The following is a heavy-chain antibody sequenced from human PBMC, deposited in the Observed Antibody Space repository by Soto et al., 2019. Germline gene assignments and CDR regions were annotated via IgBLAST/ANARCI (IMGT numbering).Heavy chain of an antibody. V-gene: IGHV3-30*18. CDR2: ISYDGSNK. D-gene: IGHD3-10*01. Sequence: SLRLSCAASGFTFSSYGMHWVRQAPGKGLEWVAVISYDGSNKYYADSVKGRFTISRDNSKNTLYLQMNSLRAEDTAVYYCAKDHYYGSGQYYYGMDVWGQGTTVTVSS. CDR1: GFTFSSYG. CDR3: AKDHYYGSGQYYYGMDV. J-gene: IGHJ6*02.